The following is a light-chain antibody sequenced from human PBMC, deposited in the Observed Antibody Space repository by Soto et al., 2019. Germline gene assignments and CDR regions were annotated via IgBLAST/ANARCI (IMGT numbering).Light chain of an antibody. J-gene: IGKJ3*01. CDR2: PAS. CDR3: QQLNSYPLT. V-gene: IGKV1-9*01. CDR1: EGISSF. Sequence: DIQLTHSPSFLSASVGDRVTLTCRASEGISSFLAWYQQKPGKAPKLLIYPASTLQSGVPSRFSGSGSGTEFTLTISSLQPEDFATYYCQQLNSYPLTFGPGTKVDIK.